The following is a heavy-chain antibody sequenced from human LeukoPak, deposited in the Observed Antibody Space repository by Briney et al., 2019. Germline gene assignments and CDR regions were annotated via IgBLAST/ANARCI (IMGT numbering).Heavy chain of an antibody. D-gene: IGHD6-6*01. Sequence: SETLSLTCTVSGGSVSSGSYYWSWIRQPPGKGLEWIGHIYYSGSTNYSPSLKSRVTISVDTSKNQFSLKLSSVTAADTAVYYCARDSLSSSGSGDYWGQGTLVTVSS. J-gene: IGHJ4*02. V-gene: IGHV4-61*01. CDR2: IYYSGST. CDR3: ARDSLSSSGSGDY. CDR1: GGSVSSGSYY.